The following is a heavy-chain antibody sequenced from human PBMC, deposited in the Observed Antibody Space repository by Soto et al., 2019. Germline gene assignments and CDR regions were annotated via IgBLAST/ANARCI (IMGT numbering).Heavy chain of an antibody. J-gene: IGHJ3*02. V-gene: IGHV1-2*02. CDR3: ARFSGSGSYYAFDI. CDR2: INPNSGGT. Sequence: ASVKVSCKASGYTFTGYYMHWVRQAPGQGLEWMGWINPNSGGTNYAQKFQGRVTMTRDTSISTAYMELSRLRSDDTAVYYCARFSGSGSYYAFDIWGQGTMVTVSS. CDR1: GYTFTGYY. D-gene: IGHD1-26*01.